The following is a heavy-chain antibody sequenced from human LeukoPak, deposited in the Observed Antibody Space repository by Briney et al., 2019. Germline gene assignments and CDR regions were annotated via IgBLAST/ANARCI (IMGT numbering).Heavy chain of an antibody. CDR3: AKCILTGYYKGYMDV. Sequence: GGSLRLSCAASGFTFSGSALHWVRQASGKGLEWIGRIRSKTNNYATTYAASVTGRFTISRDDAENTAYLQMNSLKTEDTAVYYCAKCILTGYYKGYMDVWGKGTTVTISS. CDR1: GFTFSGSA. J-gene: IGHJ6*03. D-gene: IGHD3-9*01. V-gene: IGHV3-73*01. CDR2: IRSKTNNYAT.